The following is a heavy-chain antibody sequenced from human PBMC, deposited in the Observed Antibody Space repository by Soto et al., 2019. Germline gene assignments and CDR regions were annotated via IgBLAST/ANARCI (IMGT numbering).Heavy chain of an antibody. CDR2: ISKSGATT. CDR3: AKNQWENACDI. Sequence: EVQLLESGGGLIQPGGSLRLSCAASGFTFSNYDMTWVRQAPGKGLEWVSTISKSGATTYYADSVRGRFTISRDNSKSTLYLQMNSLRAEDTALYYCAKNQWENACDIWGQGTMLTVSS. V-gene: IGHV3-23*01. CDR1: GFTFSNYD. J-gene: IGHJ3*02. D-gene: IGHD1-26*01.